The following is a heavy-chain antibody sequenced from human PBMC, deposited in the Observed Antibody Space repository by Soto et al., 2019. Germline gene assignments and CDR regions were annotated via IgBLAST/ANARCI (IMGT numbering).Heavy chain of an antibody. J-gene: IGHJ6*02. CDR3: ASASYYYDFWSGEGYSGMDV. CDR1: GGYLSSSSYY. V-gene: IGHV4-39*01. D-gene: IGHD3-3*01. Sequence: SETLSLTCTVSGGYLSSSSYYWGWIRQPPGKGLEWIGSIYYSGSTYYNPSLKSRVTISVDTSKNQFSLKLSSVTAADTAVYYCASASYYYDFWSGEGYSGMDVWGQGPPVTVSS. CDR2: IYYSGST.